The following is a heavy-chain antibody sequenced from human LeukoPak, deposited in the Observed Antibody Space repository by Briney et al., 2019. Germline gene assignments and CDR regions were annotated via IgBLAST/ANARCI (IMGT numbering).Heavy chain of an antibody. V-gene: IGHV3-23*01. CDR2: ISGSGGTT. D-gene: IGHD3-3*01. J-gene: IGHJ4*02. CDR1: GFTFDNYG. CDR3: AKSTYYDFWSGPYFDY. Sequence: GGSLRLSCAASGFTFDNYGMSWVRQAPGKGLEWVSTISGSGGTTYYADSVKGRFTISRDNSKNALYLQMSSLRADDTAVYYCAKSTYYDFWSGPYFDYWGQGTLVTVSS.